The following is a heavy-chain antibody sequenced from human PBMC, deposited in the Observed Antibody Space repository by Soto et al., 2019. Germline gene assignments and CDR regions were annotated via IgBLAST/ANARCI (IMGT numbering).Heavy chain of an antibody. CDR1: GFTFSSYG. Sequence: GGSLRLSCAASGFTFSSYGMHWVRQAPGKGLEWVAVISYDGSNKYYADSVKGRFTISRDNSKNTLYLQMNSLRAEDTAVYYCAKGRALRYFDWLVNDYWGQGTLVTVS. CDR3: AKGRALRYFDWLVNDY. J-gene: IGHJ4*02. CDR2: ISYDGSNK. V-gene: IGHV3-30*18. D-gene: IGHD3-9*01.